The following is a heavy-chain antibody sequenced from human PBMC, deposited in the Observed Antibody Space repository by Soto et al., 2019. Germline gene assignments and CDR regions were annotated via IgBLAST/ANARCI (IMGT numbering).Heavy chain of an antibody. CDR2: ISPFFGTT. V-gene: IGHV1-69*01. CDR3: AREVVTETTWGSFDS. D-gene: IGHD2-21*02. J-gene: IGHJ4*02. CDR1: GGYTLSNDA. Sequence: QVHLVQSGAGGRKSGSSVRVSCTASGGYTLSNDAISWVRQAPGQGLEWLGRISPFFGTTDYSQSFQGRLTMTADASTGTVYMDLRSLKSDDTAVYYCAREVVTETTWGSFDSWGQGTLVTVSS.